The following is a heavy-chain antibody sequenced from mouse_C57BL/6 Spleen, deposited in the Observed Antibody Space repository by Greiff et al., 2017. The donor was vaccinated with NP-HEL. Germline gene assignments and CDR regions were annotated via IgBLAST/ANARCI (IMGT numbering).Heavy chain of an antibody. CDR3: ASDGYSYYYAMDY. Sequence: EVKVEESGPGLVKPSQSLSLTCSVTGYSITSGYYWNWIRQFPGNKLEWMGYISYDGSNNYNPSLKNRISITRDTSKNQFFLKLNSVTTEDTATYYCASDGYSYYYAMDYWGQGTSVTVSS. J-gene: IGHJ4*01. D-gene: IGHD2-3*01. V-gene: IGHV3-6*01. CDR1: GYSITSGYY. CDR2: ISYDGSN.